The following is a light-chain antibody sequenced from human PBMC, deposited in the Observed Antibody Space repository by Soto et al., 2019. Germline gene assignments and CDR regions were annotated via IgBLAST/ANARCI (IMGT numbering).Light chain of an antibody. CDR3: QQSYSTPYP. J-gene: IGKJ4*01. V-gene: IGKV1-39*01. CDR2: AAS. CDR1: QSISSY. Sequence: DIQMTQSPSSLSASVGDRVTITCRASQSISSYFNWYQQKPGKAPKLLIYAASSLQSGVPSRFSGSGSGTDFTLTISSLQPEDFATYYCQQSYSTPYPFGGGTKVEIK.